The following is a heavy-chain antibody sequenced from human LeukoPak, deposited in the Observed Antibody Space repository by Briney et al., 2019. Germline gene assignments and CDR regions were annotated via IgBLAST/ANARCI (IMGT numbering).Heavy chain of an antibody. D-gene: IGHD5-18*01. CDR3: ARAPGGYTYGYYFDY. Sequence: SETLSLTCTVSGDSINTGGYYWSWIRQHPGKGLEWVGYIHYSGSTSYNPSLKTRATIAVDTSKTQFSLNLSSVTAADTAVYHCARAPGGYTYGYYFDYWGQGTLVTVSS. CDR2: IHYSGST. J-gene: IGHJ4*02. CDR1: GDSINTGGYY. V-gene: IGHV4-31*03.